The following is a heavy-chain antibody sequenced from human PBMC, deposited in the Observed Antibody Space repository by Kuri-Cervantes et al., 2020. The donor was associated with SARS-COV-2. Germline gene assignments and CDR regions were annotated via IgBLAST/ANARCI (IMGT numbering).Heavy chain of an antibody. J-gene: IGHJ4*02. V-gene: IGHV4-59*01. CDR3: ARVYYDSSGYHEVRYFDY. D-gene: IGHD3-22*01. CDR1: GGSISSYY. Sequence: SETLSLTCTVSGGSISSYYWSWIRQPPGKGLEWIGYIYYSGSTNYNPSLKSRVTISVDTSKNQFSLKLSSVTAADTAVYYCARVYYDSSGYHEVRYFDYWGQGTLVTVSS. CDR2: IYYSGST.